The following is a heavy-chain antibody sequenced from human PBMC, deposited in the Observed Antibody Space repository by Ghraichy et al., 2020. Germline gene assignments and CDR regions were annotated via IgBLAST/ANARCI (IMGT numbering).Heavy chain of an antibody. CDR2: INHSGST. CDR3: ARGRSGHALYYYYGMDV. V-gene: IGHV4-34*01. CDR1: GGSFSGYY. Sequence: SETLSLTCAVYGGSFSGYYWSWIRQPPGKGLEWIGEINHSGSTNYNPSLKSRVTISVDTSKNQFSLKLSSVTASDTAVYYCARGRSGHALYYYYGMDVWGQGTTVTVSS. D-gene: IGHD6-19*01. J-gene: IGHJ6*02.